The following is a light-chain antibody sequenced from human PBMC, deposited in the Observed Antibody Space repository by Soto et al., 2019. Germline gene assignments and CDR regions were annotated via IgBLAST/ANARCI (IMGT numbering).Light chain of an antibody. Sequence: EIVLTQSPATLSVSPGERVTLSCRARQSVGSNLAWYQQKPGQAPRLLIYGASTRATGIPARFSGSGSETSFTLTISRLEPEDFALYYCQHYQSGHPITFGQGTRLEI. CDR2: GAS. J-gene: IGKJ5*01. CDR3: QHYQSGHPIT. CDR1: QSVGSN. V-gene: IGKV3-15*01.